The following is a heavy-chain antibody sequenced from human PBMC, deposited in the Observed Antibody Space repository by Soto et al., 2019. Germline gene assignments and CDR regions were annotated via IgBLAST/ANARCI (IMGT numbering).Heavy chain of an antibody. CDR3: TREEDIVVVPAAYNYYYGMDV. CDR1: GFTFGDYV. CDR2: IRSKAYGGTT. D-gene: IGHD2-2*01. V-gene: IGHV3-49*04. Sequence: GGSLRLSCTASGFTFGDYVMSWVRQAPGKGLEWVGFIRSKAYGGTTEYAASVKGRFTISRDDSKSIAYLQMNSLKTEDTAVYYCTREEDIVVVPAAYNYYYGMDVWGQGTKVTVSS. J-gene: IGHJ6*02.